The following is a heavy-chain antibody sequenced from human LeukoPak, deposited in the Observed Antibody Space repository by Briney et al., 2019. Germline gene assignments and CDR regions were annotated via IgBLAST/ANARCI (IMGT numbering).Heavy chain of an antibody. J-gene: IGHJ3*02. CDR1: GFTFSTYW. V-gene: IGHV3-74*01. CDR2: INSDGSRT. Sequence: GGSLRLSCAASGFTFSTYWMHWIRQAPGKGLVWVSRINSDGSRTTYADSVKGRFTISRDNAKNTLYLQMNSLRTEDTAVYYCARPETQYSSGLDGFDIWGQGTMVTVSS. D-gene: IGHD6-19*01. CDR3: ARPETQYSSGLDGFDI.